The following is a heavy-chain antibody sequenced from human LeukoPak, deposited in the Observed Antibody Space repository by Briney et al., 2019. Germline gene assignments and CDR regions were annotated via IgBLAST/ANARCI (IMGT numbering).Heavy chain of an antibody. V-gene: IGHV3-7*03. CDR1: EFIINKYW. CDR3: ARQVVVVAGIDY. J-gene: IGHJ4*02. D-gene: IGHD2-15*01. CDR2: IKQDGSEK. Sequence: PGGSLRLSCAASEFIINKYWMSWVRQAPGKGLEWVANIKQDGSEKYYVDSVKGRFTISRDNAKNSLYLQMNSLRAEDTALYYCARQVVVVAGIDYWGQGTLVTVSS.